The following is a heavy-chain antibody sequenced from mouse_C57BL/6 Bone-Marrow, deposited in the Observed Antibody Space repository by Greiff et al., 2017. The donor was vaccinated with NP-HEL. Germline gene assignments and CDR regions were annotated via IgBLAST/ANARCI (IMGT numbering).Heavy chain of an antibody. CDR1: GYTFTSYW. Sequence: QVPLPPPGAELVKPGASVKVSCKASGYTFTSYWMHWVKQRPGQGLEWIGRIHPSDSDTNYNQKFKGKATLTVDKSSSTAYMQLSSLTSEDSAVYYCASHGQAWFAYWGQGTLVTVSA. D-gene: IGHD1-1*02. J-gene: IGHJ3*01. CDR3: ASHGQAWFAY. V-gene: IGHV1-74*01. CDR2: IHPSDSDT.